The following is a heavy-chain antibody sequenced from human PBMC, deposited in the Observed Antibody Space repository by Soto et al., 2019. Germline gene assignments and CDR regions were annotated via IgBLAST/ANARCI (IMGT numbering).Heavy chain of an antibody. CDR2: IYYSGST. D-gene: IGHD2-2*01. Sequence: PSETLSLTCTVSGGSISSYYWSWIRQPPGKGLEWIGYIYYSGSTNYNPSLKSRVTISVDTSKNQFSLKLSSVTAADTAVYYCARLGYCSSTRCYFDYWGQGTLVTVSS. J-gene: IGHJ4*02. CDR1: GGSISSYY. V-gene: IGHV4-59*01. CDR3: ARLGYCSSTRCYFDY.